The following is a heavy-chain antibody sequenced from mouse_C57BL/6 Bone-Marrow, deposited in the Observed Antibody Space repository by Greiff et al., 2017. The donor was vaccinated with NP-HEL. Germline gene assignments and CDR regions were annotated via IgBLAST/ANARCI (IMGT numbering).Heavy chain of an antibody. CDR1: GYTFTSYW. J-gene: IGHJ3*01. CDR3: AREGYYYWFAY. CDR2: IDPSDSYT. D-gene: IGHD1-1*01. Sequence: QVQLQQPGAELVMPGASVKLSCKASGYTFTSYWMHWVKQRPGQGLEWIAEIDPSDSYTNYNQKFKGKSTLTVDKSSSTAYMQLSSLTSEDSAVYYCAREGYYYWFAYWGQGTLVTVSA. V-gene: IGHV1-69*01.